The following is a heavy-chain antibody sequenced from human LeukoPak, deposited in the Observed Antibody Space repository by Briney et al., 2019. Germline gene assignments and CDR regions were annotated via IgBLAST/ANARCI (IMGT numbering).Heavy chain of an antibody. CDR2: IYYSVTS. CDR3: ARIERSSYSLGFDY. V-gene: IGHV4-31*11. J-gene: IGHJ4*02. CDR1: GASISSGGYY. D-gene: IGHD6-6*01. Sequence: SSQTLSLTCAVSGASISSGGYYWSWIRQHPGKGLEWIGHIYYSVTSFYNPSLTSRVTISVDTSKNQFSLKLTSVNDADTAVYYCARIERSSYSLGFDYWGQGTLATVSS.